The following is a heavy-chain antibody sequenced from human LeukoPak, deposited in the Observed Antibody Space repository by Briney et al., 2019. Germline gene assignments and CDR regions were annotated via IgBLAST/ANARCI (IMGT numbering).Heavy chain of an antibody. J-gene: IGHJ4*02. V-gene: IGHV1-69*13. CDR2: IIPIFGTA. CDR3: ARGSGITMVRGVITPSSIHYFDY. D-gene: IGHD3-10*01. Sequence: SVKVSCKASGYTFTSYGISWVRQAPGQGLEWMGGIIPIFGTANYAQKFQGRVTITADESTSTAYMELSSLRSEDTAVYYCARGSGITMVRGVITPSSIHYFDYWGQGTLVTVSS. CDR1: GYTFTSYG.